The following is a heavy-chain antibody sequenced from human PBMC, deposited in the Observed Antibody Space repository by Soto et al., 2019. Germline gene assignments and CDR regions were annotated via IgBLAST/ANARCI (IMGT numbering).Heavy chain of an antibody. CDR3: ARDGMIAVAGTRGYYYYGMDV. V-gene: IGHV3-30-3*01. CDR1: GLTFSSYA. Sequence: GGSLRLSCAASGLTFSSYAMHWVRQAPGKGLEWVAVISYDGSNKYYADSVKGRFTISRDNSKNTLYLQMNSLRAEDTAVYYCARDGMIAVAGTRGYYYYGMDVWGRGTTVTVSS. J-gene: IGHJ6*02. D-gene: IGHD6-19*01. CDR2: ISYDGSNK.